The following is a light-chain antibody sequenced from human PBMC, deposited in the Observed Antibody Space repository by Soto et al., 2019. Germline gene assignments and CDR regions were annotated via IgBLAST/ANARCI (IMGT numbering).Light chain of an antibody. CDR3: QQYNTYSRT. J-gene: IGKJ1*01. Sequence: DIQMTQSPSTLSASVGDRVTITCRASQSINSWLAWYQQKPGKAPKLLIYKASSLKSGVPSRFSGSGSGTEFTLTISSLQPDDFATYYCQQYNTYSRTFGQGTKV. CDR1: QSINSW. V-gene: IGKV1-5*03. CDR2: KAS.